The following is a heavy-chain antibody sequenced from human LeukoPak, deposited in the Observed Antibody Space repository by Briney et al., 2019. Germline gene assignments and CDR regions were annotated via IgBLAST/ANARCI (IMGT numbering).Heavy chain of an antibody. CDR3: ARHSVSWHSPETPFDY. CDR2: IYYSGST. CDR1: GGSISSYY. D-gene: IGHD1-14*01. V-gene: IGHV4-59*08. J-gene: IGHJ4*02. Sequence: SETLSLTCTVSGGSISSYYWSWIRQPPGKGLEWIGYIYYSGSTYYNPSLKSRVTISVDTSKNQFSLKLSSVTAADTAVYYCARHSVSWHSPETPFDYWGQGTLVTVSS.